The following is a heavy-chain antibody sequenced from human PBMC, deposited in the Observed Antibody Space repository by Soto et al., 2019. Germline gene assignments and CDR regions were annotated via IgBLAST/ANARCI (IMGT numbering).Heavy chain of an antibody. CDR3: AIYQQQLVLGYFDD. J-gene: IGHJ4*02. CDR1: GGTFSSYA. Sequence: EASVKVSCKASGGTFSSYAISWVRQAPGQGLEWMGGIIPIFGTANYAQKFQGRVTITADESTSTAYMELSSLRSEDTAVYYCAIYQQQLVLGYFDDWGQGTLVTVFS. CDR2: IIPIFGTA. V-gene: IGHV1-69*13. D-gene: IGHD6-13*01.